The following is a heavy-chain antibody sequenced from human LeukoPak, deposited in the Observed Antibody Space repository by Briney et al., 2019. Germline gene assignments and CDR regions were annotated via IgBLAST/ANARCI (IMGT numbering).Heavy chain of an antibody. D-gene: IGHD6-19*01. CDR2: IYSTGKN. V-gene: IGHV4-4*08. CDR1: AGSINSHY. CDR3: VRRDTGWNYFDY. J-gene: IGHJ4*02. Sequence: TSETLSLTCAVSAGSINSHYWGWIRQPPGKGLQWIGDIYSTGKNNYNPSLKSRVTISLDTSKSHLSLNLTSVLAADTAIYYCVRRDTGWNYFDYWGQGILVTVSS.